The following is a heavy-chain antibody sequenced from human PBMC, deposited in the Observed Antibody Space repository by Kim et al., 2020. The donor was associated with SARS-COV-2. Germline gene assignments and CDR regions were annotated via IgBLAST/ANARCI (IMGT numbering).Heavy chain of an antibody. CDR2: INSDGSST. CDR3: AREYSSSWGGEYYYYYYGMDV. D-gene: IGHD6-13*01. CDR1: GFTFSSYW. J-gene: IGHJ6*02. V-gene: IGHV3-74*01. Sequence: GGSLRLSCAASGFTFSSYWMHWVRQAPGKGLVWVSRINSDGSSTSYADSVKGRFTISRDNAKNTLYLQMNSLRAEDTAVYYCAREYSSSWGGEYYYYYYGMDVWGQGTTVTVSS.